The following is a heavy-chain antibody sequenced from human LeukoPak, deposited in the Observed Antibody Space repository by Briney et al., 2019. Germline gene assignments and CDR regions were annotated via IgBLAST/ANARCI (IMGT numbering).Heavy chain of an antibody. J-gene: IGHJ4*02. V-gene: IGHV4-59*01. Sequence: SSETLSLTCTVSGGSISSYYWSWIRQPPGKGLEWIGYIYYSGSTNYNPSLKSRVTISVDTSKNQFSLKLSSVTAADTAVYYCARASSPYDSSGPILYWGQGTLVTVSS. D-gene: IGHD3-22*01. CDR2: IYYSGST. CDR1: GGSISSYY. CDR3: ARASSPYDSSGPILY.